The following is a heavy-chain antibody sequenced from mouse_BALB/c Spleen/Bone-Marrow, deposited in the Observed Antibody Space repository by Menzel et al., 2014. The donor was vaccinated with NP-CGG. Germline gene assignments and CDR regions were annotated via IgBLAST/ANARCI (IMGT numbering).Heavy chain of an antibody. J-gene: IGHJ3*01. V-gene: IGHV4-1*02. Sequence: DVKLQESGGGLVQPGGSLKLSCAASGFDFSRYWMSWVRQAPGKGLEWIGEINPESNTINYSPSLKDKFIISRDNAKNSLYLQMNKLRSEDTALYYCARLGYYGGFAYWGQGTLVTVSA. CDR1: GFDFSRYW. CDR2: INPESNTI. D-gene: IGHD2-3*01. CDR3: ARLGYYGGFAY.